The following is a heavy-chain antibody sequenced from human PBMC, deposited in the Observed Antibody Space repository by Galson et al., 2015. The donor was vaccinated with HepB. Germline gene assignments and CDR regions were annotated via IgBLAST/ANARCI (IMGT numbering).Heavy chain of an antibody. CDR1: GFSFSSFW. Sequence: LRLSCAASGFSFSSFWMSWVRQAPGKGLEWVAYIKQDGSEKKYVGSVKGRFTISRDNAKSSLFLQMNSLSAEDTAVYYCTKGQTTATEWGQGTLVTVSS. CDR2: IKQDGSEK. CDR3: TKGQTTATE. D-gene: IGHD1-1*01. V-gene: IGHV3-7*03. J-gene: IGHJ4*02.